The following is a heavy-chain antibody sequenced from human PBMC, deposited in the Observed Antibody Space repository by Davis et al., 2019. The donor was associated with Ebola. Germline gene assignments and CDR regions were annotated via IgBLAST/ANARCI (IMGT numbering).Heavy chain of an antibody. CDR2: IYSGGGS. J-gene: IGHJ5*02. CDR1: GGSINNYH. CDR3: ARGRIGYNWFGP. Sequence: SETLSLTCTVSGGSINNYHWSWIRQPPGRELEWIAYIYSGGGSYYNPSLKSRVTISVDTSRNQFSLKLPSVTTADTAVYYCARGRIGYNWFGPWGQGTLVTVSS. D-gene: IGHD2-15*01. V-gene: IGHV4-59*01.